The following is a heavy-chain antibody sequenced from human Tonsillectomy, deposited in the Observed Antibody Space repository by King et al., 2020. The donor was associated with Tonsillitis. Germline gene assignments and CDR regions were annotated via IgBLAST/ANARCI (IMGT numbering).Heavy chain of an antibody. Sequence: QLQESGPGLVKPSETLSPTCTVSNGSISSYYWSWIRQPPGKGLEWIGYIYYSGSTNYNPSLKSRVTISVDTSKNQFSLKLSSVTAADTAVYYCARGRYSSSWYRPDWFDPWGQGTLVTVSS. D-gene: IGHD6-13*01. V-gene: IGHV4-59*01. CDR3: ARGRYSSSWYRPDWFDP. J-gene: IGHJ5*02. CDR1: NGSISSYY. CDR2: IYYSGST.